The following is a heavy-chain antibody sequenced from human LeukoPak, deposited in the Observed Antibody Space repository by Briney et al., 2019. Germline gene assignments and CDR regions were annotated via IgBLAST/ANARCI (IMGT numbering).Heavy chain of an antibody. D-gene: IGHD4-11*01. CDR3: ARHGYSNYAYYYYMDV. CDR1: GYSFTSYW. J-gene: IGHJ6*03. CDR2: IYPGDSDT. Sequence: GESLKISCKGPGYSFTSYWIGWVRQMPGKGLEWMGIIYPGDSDTRYSPSFQGQVTISVDKSTSTAYLQWSSLKASDTAMYYCARHGYSNYAYYYYMDVWGKGTTVTVSS. V-gene: IGHV5-51*01.